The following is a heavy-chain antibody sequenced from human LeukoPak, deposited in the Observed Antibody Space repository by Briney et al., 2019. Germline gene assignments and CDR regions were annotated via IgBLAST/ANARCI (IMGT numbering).Heavy chain of an antibody. CDR3: ARDREGSRDAFDI. Sequence: GGSLRLSCAASGFTFSRYWMSWVRQAPGKGPELVANIKQDGSEKDYGDSVKGRFTISRDNAKNSLYLQMNSLRAEDTAVYYCARDREGSRDAFDIWGQGTMVTVSS. D-gene: IGHD1-26*01. J-gene: IGHJ3*02. V-gene: IGHV3-7*01. CDR2: IKQDGSEK. CDR1: GFTFSRYW.